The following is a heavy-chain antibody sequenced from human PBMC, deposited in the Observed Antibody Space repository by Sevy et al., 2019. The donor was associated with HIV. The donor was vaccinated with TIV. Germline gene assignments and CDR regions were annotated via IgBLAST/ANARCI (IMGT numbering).Heavy chain of an antibody. V-gene: IGHV3-7*01. Sequence: GGSLRLSCAASAFTFDDYWMQWVRQAPGQGLEWVANIRQDGNELYYADSVKGRFTISRDNAKESLFLQMTNLRVEDTAIYYCARRYFDLWGQGTLVTVS. CDR2: IRQDGNEL. CDR1: AFTFDDYW. CDR3: ARRYFDL. J-gene: IGHJ4*02.